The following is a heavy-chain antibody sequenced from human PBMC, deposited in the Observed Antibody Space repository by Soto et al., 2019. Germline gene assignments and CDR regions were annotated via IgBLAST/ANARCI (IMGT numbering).Heavy chain of an antibody. D-gene: IGHD6-19*01. CDR2: FDPEDGET. CDR1: GYTLTELS. J-gene: IGHJ1*01. Sequence: ASVKVSCKVSGYTLTELSMHWVRQAPGKGLEWMGGFDPEDGETIYAQKFQGRVTMTEDTSTDTAYMELSSLRSEDTAVYYCATIPTPIAVAGRRSGAEYFQHWGQGTLVTVSS. V-gene: IGHV1-24*01. CDR3: ATIPTPIAVAGRRSGAEYFQH.